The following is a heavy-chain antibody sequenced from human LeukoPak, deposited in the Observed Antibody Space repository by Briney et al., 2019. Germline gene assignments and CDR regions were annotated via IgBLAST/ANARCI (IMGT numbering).Heavy chain of an antibody. Sequence: SETLSLTCAVSGYSISSGYYWGWIRQPPGKGLEWIGSIYHSGSTYYNPPLKSRVTISVDTSKNQFSLKLSSVTAADTAVYYCARDAPYNWNDADYMDVWGKGTTVTVSS. CDR2: IYHSGST. J-gene: IGHJ6*03. V-gene: IGHV4-38-2*02. CDR1: GYSISSGYY. D-gene: IGHD1-1*01. CDR3: ARDAPYNWNDADYMDV.